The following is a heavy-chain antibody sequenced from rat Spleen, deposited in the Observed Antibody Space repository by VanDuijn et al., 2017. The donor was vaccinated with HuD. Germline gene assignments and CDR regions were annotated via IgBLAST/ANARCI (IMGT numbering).Heavy chain of an antibody. Sequence: EVQLVESGGALVQPGRSLKLSCAASGFTFSDYYMAWVRQAPTKGLEWVASISYDGGDTYYRDSVKCRFTISRDNAKSTLYLQMDSLRSEDTATYYCAKNIYSSSYIYYFDYWGQGVMVTVSS. V-gene: IGHV5-20*01. J-gene: IGHJ2*01. CDR3: AKNIYSSSYIYYFDY. CDR1: GFTFSDYY. D-gene: IGHD1-2*01. CDR2: ISYDGGDT.